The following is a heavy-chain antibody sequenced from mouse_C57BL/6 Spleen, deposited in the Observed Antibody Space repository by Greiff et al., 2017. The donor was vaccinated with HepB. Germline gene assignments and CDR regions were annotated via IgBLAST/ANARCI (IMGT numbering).Heavy chain of an antibody. CDR2: IYPGDGDT. V-gene: IGHV1-80*01. Sequence: QVQLQQSGAELVKPGASVKISCKASGYSFSSYWMNWVKQRPGKGLEWIGKIYPGDGDTKYNGKFKGKATLTADKSPSTAYMQLSSLTSEDSAVYFCARGHYDYAYWGQGTLVTVSA. CDR1: GYSFSSYW. J-gene: IGHJ3*01. CDR3: ARGHYDYAY. D-gene: IGHD2-4*01.